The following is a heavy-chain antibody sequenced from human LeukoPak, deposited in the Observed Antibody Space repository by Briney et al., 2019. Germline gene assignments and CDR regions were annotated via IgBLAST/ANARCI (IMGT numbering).Heavy chain of an antibody. J-gene: IGHJ5*02. CDR1: GYTFTSYG. Sequence: GASVTVSCKASGYTFTSYGISWVRQAPGQGLEGMGWISAYNGNTNYAQKLQGRVTMTTDTSTSTADMEPRSLRSDDTAVYYCARGPPMYYDFWSGYYTWNWFDPWGQGTLVTVSS. V-gene: IGHV1-18*01. D-gene: IGHD3-3*01. CDR2: ISAYNGNT. CDR3: ARGPPMYYDFWSGYYTWNWFDP.